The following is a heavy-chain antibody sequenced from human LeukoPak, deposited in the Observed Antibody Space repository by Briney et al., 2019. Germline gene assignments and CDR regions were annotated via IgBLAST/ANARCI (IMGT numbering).Heavy chain of an antibody. CDR3: ARRGVDSSGYYYFDY. J-gene: IGHJ4*02. CDR1: GFTFSSYD. Sequence: GGSLRLSCAASGFTFSSYDMHWVRQATGKGLEWVSAIGTAGDLYYSGSVKGRFTISRENAKNSLYLQMNSLRAGDTAVYYCARRGVDSSGYYYFDYWGQGTLVTVSS. CDR2: IGTAGDL. V-gene: IGHV3-13*05. D-gene: IGHD3-22*01.